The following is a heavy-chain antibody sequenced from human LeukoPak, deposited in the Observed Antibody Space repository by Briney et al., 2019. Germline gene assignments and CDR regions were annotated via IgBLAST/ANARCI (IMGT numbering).Heavy chain of an antibody. CDR2: VNTDGAST. CDR3: ARGTATMAGIDF. V-gene: IGHV3-74*01. J-gene: IGHJ4*02. CDR1: GFAFSSYW. Sequence: GGSLRLSCAASGFAFSSYWMFWVRQAPRKGLLWISQVNTDGASTTYGDSAKGRFTISRDNAKNSLFLQMNSLRVEDTATYYCARGTATMAGIDFWGQGTLVTASS. D-gene: IGHD6-19*01.